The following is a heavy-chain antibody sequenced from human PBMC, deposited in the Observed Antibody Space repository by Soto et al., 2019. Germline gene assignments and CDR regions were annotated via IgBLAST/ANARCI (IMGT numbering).Heavy chain of an antibody. V-gene: IGHV4-31*03. CDR1: GGSISSGGYY. CDR3: ARAYRNYFDY. CDR2: ISYSGST. D-gene: IGHD1-1*01. Sequence: QVQLQESGPGLVKPSQTLSLTCTVSGGSISSGGYYWSWIRQHPGKGMEWIGYISYSGSTYYNPPPNSRVTISGDAYKNQLSLKLSAVTAAYTAVYYCARAYRNYFDYWGQGTLVTVSS. J-gene: IGHJ4*02.